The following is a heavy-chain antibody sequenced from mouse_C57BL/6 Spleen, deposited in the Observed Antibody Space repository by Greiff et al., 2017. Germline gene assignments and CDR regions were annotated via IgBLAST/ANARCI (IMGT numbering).Heavy chain of an antibody. CDR2: INPNNGGT. CDR1: GYTFTDYY. V-gene: IGHV1-26*01. J-gene: IGHJ2*01. Sequence: EVQLQQSGPELVKPGASVKISCKASGYTFTDYYMNWVKQSHGKSLEWIGDINPNNGGTSYNQKFKGKATLTVDKSSSTAYMELRSLTSEDSAVXYCAFYSNYPYYWGQGTTLTVSS. CDR3: AFYSNYPYY. D-gene: IGHD2-5*01.